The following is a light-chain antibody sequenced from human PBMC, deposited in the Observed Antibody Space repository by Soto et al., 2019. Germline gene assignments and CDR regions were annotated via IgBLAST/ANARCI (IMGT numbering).Light chain of an antibody. Sequence: QSALTQPPSVSGSPGQSVTISCTGTSSDVGSYNRVSWYQQPPGSAPKLMIYEVNNRPSGVPDRFSGSRSGYTASLTISGLQAEDEADYYCSSYTTSNTYGFGSGTKLTGL. CDR2: EVN. CDR3: SSYTTSNTYG. J-gene: IGLJ1*01. CDR1: SSDVGSYNR. V-gene: IGLV2-18*02.